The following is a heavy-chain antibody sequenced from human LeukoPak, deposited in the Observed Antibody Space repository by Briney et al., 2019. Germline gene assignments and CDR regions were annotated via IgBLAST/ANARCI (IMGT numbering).Heavy chain of an antibody. CDR3: ERDPLYCSGGSCHNWFDP. J-gene: IGHJ5*02. CDR1: GGTFSSYA. D-gene: IGHD2-15*01. Sequence: SVKVSCKASGGTFSSYAISWVRQAPGQGLEWMGRIIPIFGTANYAQKFQGRVTITTDESTSTAYMELSSLRSEDTAVYYCERDPLYCSGGSCHNWFDPWGQGTLVTVSS. V-gene: IGHV1-69*05. CDR2: IIPIFGTA.